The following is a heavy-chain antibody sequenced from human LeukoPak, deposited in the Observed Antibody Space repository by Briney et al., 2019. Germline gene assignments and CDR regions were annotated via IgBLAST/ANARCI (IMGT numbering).Heavy chain of an antibody. CDR3: ASTEHDCGGDCYLRATFDY. Sequence: SETLSLTCAVYGGSFSGYYWSWIRQPPGKGLEWIGEINHSGSTNYNPSLESRVTISVDTSKNQFSLKLSSATAADTAVYYCASTEHDCGGDCYLRATFDYWGQGTLVTVSS. CDR2: INHSGST. V-gene: IGHV4-34*01. D-gene: IGHD2-21*02. J-gene: IGHJ4*02. CDR1: GGSFSGYY.